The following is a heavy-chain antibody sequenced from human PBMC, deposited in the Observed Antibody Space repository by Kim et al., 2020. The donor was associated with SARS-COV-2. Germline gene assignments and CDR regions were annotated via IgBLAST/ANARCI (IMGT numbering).Heavy chain of an antibody. CDR1: GFTFSSYG. J-gene: IGHJ4*02. Sequence: GGSLRLSCAASGFTFSSYGMHWVRQAPGKGLEWVAVISYDGSNKYYADSVKGRFTISRDNSKNTLYLQMNSLRAEDTAVYYCAKDGGAVAGKIVYWGQGTLVTVSS. V-gene: IGHV3-30*18. CDR2: ISYDGSNK. CDR3: AKDGGAVAGKIVY. D-gene: IGHD6-19*01.